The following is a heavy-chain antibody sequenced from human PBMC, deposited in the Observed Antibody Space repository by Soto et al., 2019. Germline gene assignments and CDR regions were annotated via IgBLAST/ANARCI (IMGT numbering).Heavy chain of an antibody. CDR1: GYSFTSYW. J-gene: IGHJ6*02. CDR3: ARLKNFIVYGSGPRGIMMDV. Sequence: PGESLKISCKGSGYSFTSYWIGWVRQMPGKGLEWMGIIYPGDSDTRYSPSFQGQVTISADKSISTAYLQWSSLKASDTAMYYCARLKNFIVYGSGPRGIMMDVWGQGTTVTVSS. D-gene: IGHD3-10*01. CDR2: IYPGDSDT. V-gene: IGHV5-51*01.